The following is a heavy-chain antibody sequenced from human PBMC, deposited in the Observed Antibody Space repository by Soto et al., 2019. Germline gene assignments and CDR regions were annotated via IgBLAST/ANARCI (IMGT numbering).Heavy chain of an antibody. CDR3: ARQDDYIWGSYPKISYYYYMDV. D-gene: IGHD3-16*02. J-gene: IGHJ6*03. Sequence: SETLSLTCTVSGGSISSGGYYWSWIRQHPGKGLEWIGYIYYSGSTNYNPSLKSRVTISVDTSKNQFSLKLSSVTAADTAVYYCARQDDYIWGSYPKISYYYYMDVWGKGTTVTVSS. CDR2: IYYSGST. V-gene: IGHV4-61*08. CDR1: GGSISSGGYY.